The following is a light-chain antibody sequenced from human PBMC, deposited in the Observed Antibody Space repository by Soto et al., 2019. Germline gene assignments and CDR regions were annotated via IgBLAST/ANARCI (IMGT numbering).Light chain of an antibody. CDR3: QQYGSSIT. J-gene: IGKJ5*01. Sequence: EIVLTQSPGTLSLSPGESATLSCRASQSVPRSYLAWYQQKPGQAPRLLIYGTSSRATGIPDRLSGSGSGTDFTLTISRLEPEDFAVFYCQQYGSSITFGQGTRLEIK. CDR1: QSVPRSY. CDR2: GTS. V-gene: IGKV3-20*01.